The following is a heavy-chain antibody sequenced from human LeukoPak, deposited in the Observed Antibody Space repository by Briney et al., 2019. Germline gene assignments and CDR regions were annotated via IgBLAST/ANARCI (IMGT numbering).Heavy chain of an antibody. J-gene: IGHJ4*02. CDR3: ARQSDPNYYGSGSYYTHFDY. Sequence: SETLSLTCAVSGGSISSSNWWSWVRQPPGKGLEWIGEIYHSGSTNYNPSLKSRVTISVDTSKNQFSLKLSSVTAADTAVYYCARQSDPNYYGSGSYYTHFDYWGQGTLVTVSS. V-gene: IGHV4-4*02. CDR1: GGSISSSNW. CDR2: IYHSGST. D-gene: IGHD3-10*01.